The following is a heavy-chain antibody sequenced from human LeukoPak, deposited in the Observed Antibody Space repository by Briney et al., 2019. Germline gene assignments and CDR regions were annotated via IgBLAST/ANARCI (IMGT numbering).Heavy chain of an antibody. V-gene: IGHV4-34*01. CDR1: GGSFSGYY. CDR3: ARGHGSGSYYNGY. Sequence: SETPSLTCAVYGGSFSGYYWSWIRQPPGKGLEWIGEINHSGSTNYNPSLKSRVTISVDTSKNQFSLKLNSVTAADTAVYYCARGHGSGSYYNGYWGQGTLVTVSS. D-gene: IGHD3-10*01. CDR2: INHSGST. J-gene: IGHJ4*02.